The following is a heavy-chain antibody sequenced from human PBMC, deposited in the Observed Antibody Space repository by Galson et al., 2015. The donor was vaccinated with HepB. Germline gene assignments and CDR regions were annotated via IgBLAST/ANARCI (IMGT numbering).Heavy chain of an antibody. V-gene: IGHV3-33*01. CDR3: ARTGLRYFDWLFSPFDY. D-gene: IGHD3-9*01. Sequence: SLRLSCAASGFTFSSYGMHWVRQAPGKGLEWVAVIWYDGSNKYYADSVKGRFTISRDNSKNTLYLQMNSLRAEDTAVYYCARTGLRYFDWLFSPFDYWGQGTLVTVSS. CDR2: IWYDGSNK. CDR1: GFTFSSYG. J-gene: IGHJ4*02.